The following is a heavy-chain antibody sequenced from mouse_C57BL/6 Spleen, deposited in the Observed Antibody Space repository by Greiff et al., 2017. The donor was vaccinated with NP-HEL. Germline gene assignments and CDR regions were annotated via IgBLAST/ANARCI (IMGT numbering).Heavy chain of an antibody. CDR1: GYTFTSYW. D-gene: IGHD1-1*01. Sequence: QVQLKQPGTELVKPGASVKLSCKASGYTFTSYWMHWVKQRPGQGLEWIGNINPSNGGTNYNEKFKSKATLTVDKSSSTAYMQLSSLTSEDSAVYYCARFPGSRTRYFDVWGTGTTVTVSS. CDR2: INPSNGGT. J-gene: IGHJ1*03. V-gene: IGHV1-53*01. CDR3: ARFPGSRTRYFDV.